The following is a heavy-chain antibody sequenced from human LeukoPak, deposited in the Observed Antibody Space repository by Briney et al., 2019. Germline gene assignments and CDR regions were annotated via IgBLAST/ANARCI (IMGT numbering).Heavy chain of an antibody. CDR1: GLTFSSYW. CDR3: ARNPMGTESYYYYGMDV. CDR2: INQDGSEK. V-gene: IGHV3-7*01. J-gene: IGHJ6*02. Sequence: PGGSLRLSCAASGLTFSSYWMSWVRQAPGKGLEWVANINQDGSEKYYVDSVKGRFTISRDNAKNSLYLQMNSLRAEDTAVYYCARNPMGTESYYYYGMDVWGQGTTVTVSS. D-gene: IGHD1/OR15-1a*01.